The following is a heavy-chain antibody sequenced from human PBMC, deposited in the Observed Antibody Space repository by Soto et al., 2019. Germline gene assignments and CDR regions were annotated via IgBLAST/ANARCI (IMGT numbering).Heavy chain of an antibody. V-gene: IGHV3-74*01. D-gene: IGHD7-27*01. J-gene: IGHJ4*02. Sequence: PGGSLRLSCAASGFTFSSYWMHWVRQAPGKGLVWVSRINSDGSSTTYADSVKGRFTISRDNAKNTVYLQMNSLRAEDTAVYYCASSILTPFDDWGQGTLVTVSS. CDR2: INSDGSST. CDR3: ASSILTPFDD. CDR1: GFTFSSYW.